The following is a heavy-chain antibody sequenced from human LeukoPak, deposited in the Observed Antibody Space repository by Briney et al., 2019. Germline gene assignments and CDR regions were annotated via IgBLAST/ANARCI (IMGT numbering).Heavy chain of an antibody. CDR2: INWDGEST. D-gene: IGHD3-10*01. Sequence: GGSLRLSCVASGFSFDDYGMHWVRQTPGKRLEWVSGINWDGESTGYADSVKGRFTISRDNAKNSLYLQMNSLRAEDTAVYYCARDRSPDYYGSGSYPHYFDYWGQGTLVTVSS. J-gene: IGHJ4*02. V-gene: IGHV3-20*04. CDR3: ARDRSPDYYGSGSYPHYFDY. CDR1: GFSFDDYG.